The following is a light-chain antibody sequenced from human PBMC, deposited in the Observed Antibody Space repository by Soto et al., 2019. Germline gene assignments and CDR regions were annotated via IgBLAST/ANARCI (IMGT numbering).Light chain of an antibody. V-gene: IGLV2-14*01. CDR3: SSYTSSSTYV. Sequence: QSVLTQPASVSGSPGQSITISCTGTSSVVGGYNYVSWYQQHPGKAPKLMIYEVSNRPSGVSNRFSGSKSGPTASLTISGLQAEDEADYYCSSYTSSSTYVFGTGTKVTVL. CDR1: SSVVGGYNY. CDR2: EVS. J-gene: IGLJ1*01.